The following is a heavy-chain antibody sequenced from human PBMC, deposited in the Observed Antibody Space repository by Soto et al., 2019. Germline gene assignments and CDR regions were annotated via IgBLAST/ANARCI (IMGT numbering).Heavy chain of an antibody. CDR1: GVTFSSYG. CDR2: ISYDGSNK. V-gene: IGHV3-30*18. J-gene: IGHJ6*02. D-gene: IGHD2-15*01. Sequence: PGGSLRLSCEAPGVTFSSYGMHWVRQAPGKGLEWMAVISYDGSNKYYADSVKGRFTISRDNSKKTLYLQMNSLRAEDTAVYHCAKDMVFESAATFLLGMDVWGQGTTVTVSS. CDR3: AKDMVFESAATFLLGMDV.